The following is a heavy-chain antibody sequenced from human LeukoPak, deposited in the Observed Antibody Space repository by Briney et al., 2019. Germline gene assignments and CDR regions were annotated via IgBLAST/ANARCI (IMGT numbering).Heavy chain of an antibody. V-gene: IGHV6-1*01. CDR2: TYYRSTWYN. CDR3: ARRLTQYDCFDP. CDR1: GDSFSSNSVT. D-gene: IGHD2-2*01. J-gene: IGHJ5*02. Sequence: SQTLSLTCAISGDSFSSNSVTWHWIRQSPSRGLEWLGRTYYRSTWYNDYAVSVRGRITVNPDTSKNQFSLHLNSVTPEDTAVYYCARRLTQYDCFDPWGQGILVTVSS.